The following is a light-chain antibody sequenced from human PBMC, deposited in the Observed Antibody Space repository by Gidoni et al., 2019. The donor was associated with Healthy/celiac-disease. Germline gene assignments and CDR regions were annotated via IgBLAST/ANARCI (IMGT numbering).Light chain of an antibody. CDR1: NIGSKS. CDR2: DDS. J-gene: IGLJ1*01. Sequence: SYVLTQTPAVSVAPGQTARITCGGNNIGSKSVPWSQHKPGQAPVLVVYDDSDRPSGIPERFSGSNSGNTATLTISRVEAGDEADYYCQVWDSSSDRYVFGTGTKVTVL. V-gene: IGLV3-21*02. CDR3: QVWDSSSDRYV.